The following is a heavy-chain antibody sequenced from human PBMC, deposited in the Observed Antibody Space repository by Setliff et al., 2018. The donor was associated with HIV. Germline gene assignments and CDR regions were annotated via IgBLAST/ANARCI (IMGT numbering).Heavy chain of an antibody. CDR1: GFTFNTYA. J-gene: IGHJ6*03. D-gene: IGHD6-19*01. CDR3: ARDSGGWYPTGDYYYYYMDV. Sequence: GGSLRLSCAASGFTFNTYAMNWVRQAPGKGLEWVSYISSSSSTIYYADSVKGRFTISRDNAKNSLYLQMNSLRAEDTAVYYCARDSGGWYPTGDYYYYYMDVWGKGTTVTVSS. V-gene: IGHV3-48*01. CDR2: ISSSSSTI.